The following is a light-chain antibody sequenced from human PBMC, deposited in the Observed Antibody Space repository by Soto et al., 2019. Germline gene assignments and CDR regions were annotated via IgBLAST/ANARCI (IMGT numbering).Light chain of an antibody. CDR3: STYAGSTNLV. J-gene: IGLJ3*02. V-gene: IGLV2-8*01. CDR2: EVS. Sequence: QSVLTQPPSASGSPGQSVTISCTGTSSDVGVYNYVSWYQQHPGKAPKLMIYEVSKRPSGVPDRFSGSKSGNTASLTVSGLQAEDDADYYCSTYAGSTNLVFGGGTKLTVL. CDR1: SSDVGVYNY.